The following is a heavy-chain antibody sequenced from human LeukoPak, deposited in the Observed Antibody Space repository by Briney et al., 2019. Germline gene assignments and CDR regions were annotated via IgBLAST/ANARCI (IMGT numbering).Heavy chain of an antibody. CDR2: IDPNSGGT. CDR3: ARVTGAYTTSRFHY. D-gene: IGHD3-16*01. CDR1: GYTFTDYY. J-gene: IGHJ4*02. V-gene: IGHV1-2*02. Sequence: GASVKVSCKTSGYTFTDYYMHWVRQAPGQGLEWMGRIDPNSGGTNYAQKFQVRVTMTRDTSISTVYTELTGLRSDDTAVYYCARVTGAYTTSRFHYRGQGTLVTVSS.